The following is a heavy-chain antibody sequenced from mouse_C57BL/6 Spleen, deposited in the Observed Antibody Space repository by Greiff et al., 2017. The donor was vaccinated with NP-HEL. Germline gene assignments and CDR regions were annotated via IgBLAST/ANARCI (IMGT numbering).Heavy chain of an antibody. CDR2: IRNKANGYTT. CDR1: GFTFTDYY. Sequence: EVQVVESGGGLVQPGGSLSLSCAASGFTFTDYYMSWVRQPPGKALEWLGFIRNKANGYTTEYSASVKGRFTISRDNSQSILYLQMNALRAEDSATYYCARYKDITTVVATDWYFDVWGTGTTVTVSS. J-gene: IGHJ1*03. V-gene: IGHV7-3*01. CDR3: ARYKDITTVVATDWYFDV. D-gene: IGHD1-1*01.